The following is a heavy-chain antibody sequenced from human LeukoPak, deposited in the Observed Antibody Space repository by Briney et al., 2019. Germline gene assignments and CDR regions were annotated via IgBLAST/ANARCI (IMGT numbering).Heavy chain of an antibody. CDR3: ARASREWLSPYYFDY. CDR1: GGSISSYY. Sequence: SETLPLTCTVSGGSISSYYWSWIRQPAGKGLEWIGRIYTSGSTNYNPSLKSRVTMSVDTSKNQFSLTLSSVTAADTAVYYCARASREWLSPYYFDYWGQGTLVTVSS. V-gene: IGHV4-4*07. CDR2: IYTSGST. D-gene: IGHD3-3*01. J-gene: IGHJ4*02.